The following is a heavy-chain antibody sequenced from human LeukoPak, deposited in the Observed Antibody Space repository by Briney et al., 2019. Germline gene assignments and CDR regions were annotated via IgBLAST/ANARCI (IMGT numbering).Heavy chain of an antibody. CDR2: INHSGST. V-gene: IGHV4-34*01. J-gene: IGHJ5*02. D-gene: IGHD3-10*01. CDR3: ARGHSDYGSGLNWFDP. CDR1: GGSFSGYY. Sequence: SETLSLTCAVYGGSFSGYYWSWIRQPPGKGLEWIGEINHSGSTNYNPSLKSRVTISVDTSKNQFSLKLRSVTAADTAVYYCARGHSDYGSGLNWFDPWGQGTLVTVSS.